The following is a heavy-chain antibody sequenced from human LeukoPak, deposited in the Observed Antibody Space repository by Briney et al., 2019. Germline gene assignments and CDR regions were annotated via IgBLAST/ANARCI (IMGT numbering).Heavy chain of an antibody. CDR2: IKSKTDGGTT. D-gene: IGHD3-3*01. V-gene: IGHV3-15*01. J-gene: IGHJ3*02. Sequence: GGSLRLSCAASGVTFSNAWMSWVRQAPGKGLEWVGRIKSKTDGGTTDYAAPVKGRFTISRDDSKNTLYLQMNSLKTEDTAVYYCTTDRCITIFGVVHSVDAFDIWGQGTMVTVSS. CDR3: TTDRCITIFGVVHSVDAFDI. CDR1: GVTFSNAW.